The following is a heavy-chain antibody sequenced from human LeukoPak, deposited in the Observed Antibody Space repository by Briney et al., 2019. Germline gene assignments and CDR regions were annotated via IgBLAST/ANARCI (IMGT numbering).Heavy chain of an antibody. Sequence: GGSLRLSCAASGFIFSSYWMHRVRQAPGKGLVWVSRINSDGSSTSYADSVKGRFTISRDNAKNTLYLQMNSLRAEDTAVYYCTRSKPDFDYGGQGTLVTVSS. J-gene: IGHJ4*02. CDR3: TRSKPDFDY. CDR1: GFIFSSYW. V-gene: IGHV3-74*01. D-gene: IGHD4-11*01. CDR2: INSDGSST.